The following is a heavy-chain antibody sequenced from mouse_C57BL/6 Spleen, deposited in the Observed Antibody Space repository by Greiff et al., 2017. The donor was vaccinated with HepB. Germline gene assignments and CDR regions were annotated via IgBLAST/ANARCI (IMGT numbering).Heavy chain of an antibody. V-gene: IGHV1-80*01. Sequence: VQLVESGAELVKPGASVKISCKASGYAFSSYWMNWVKQRPGKGLEWIGQIYPGDGDTNYNGKFKGKATLTADKSSSTAYMQLSSLTSEDSAVYFCARSEGPWYFDVWGTGTTVTGSS. CDR2: IYPGDGDT. J-gene: IGHJ1*03. CDR1: GYAFSSYW. CDR3: ARSEGPWYFDV.